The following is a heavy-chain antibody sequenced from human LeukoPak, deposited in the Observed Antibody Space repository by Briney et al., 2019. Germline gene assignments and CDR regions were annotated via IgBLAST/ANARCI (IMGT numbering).Heavy chain of an antibody. V-gene: IGHV3-9*01. CDR3: VRAHEGAYYYYMDV. J-gene: IGHJ6*03. CDR1: GLTFDDYA. Sequence: GGSLRLSCAASGLTFDDYAMHWVRQAPGKGLEGVSGISWNSGSIVYAESVKGRFTISRDNHKYSLYLQMETQSAEHTPLCYCVRAHEGAYYYYMDVWGKGTAVTVSS. CDR2: ISWNSGSI.